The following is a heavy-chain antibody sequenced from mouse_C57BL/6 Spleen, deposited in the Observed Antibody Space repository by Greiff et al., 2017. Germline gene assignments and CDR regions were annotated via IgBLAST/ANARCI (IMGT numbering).Heavy chain of an antibody. CDR1: GYTFTSYW. D-gene: IGHD2-4*01. CDR2: IYPGSGST. J-gene: IGHJ3*01. V-gene: IGHV1-55*01. Sequence: VKLQQPGAELVKPGASVKMSCKASGYTFTSYWITWVKQRPGQGLEWIGDIYPGSGSTNYNEKFKSKATLTVDTSSSTAYMQLSSLTSEDSAVYYCARNYDYTTAWFAYWGQGTRVTVSA. CDR3: ARNYDYTTAWFAY.